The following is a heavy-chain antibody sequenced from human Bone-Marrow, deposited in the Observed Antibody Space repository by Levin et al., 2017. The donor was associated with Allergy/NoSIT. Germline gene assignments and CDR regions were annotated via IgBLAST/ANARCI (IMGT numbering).Heavy chain of an antibody. J-gene: IGHJ4*02. CDR1: GFSFSSHS. V-gene: IGHV3-48*04. CDR3: ARGEHGSGWLIDY. D-gene: IGHD6-19*01. Sequence: GGSLRLSCAGSGFSFSSHSLSWVRQAPGKGMEWISYITSSSTVIDYADSVKGRFTISRDNAKNSLYLQMDSLRADDTAVYYCARGEHGSGWLIDYWGQGTLVTVSS. CDR2: ITSSSTVI.